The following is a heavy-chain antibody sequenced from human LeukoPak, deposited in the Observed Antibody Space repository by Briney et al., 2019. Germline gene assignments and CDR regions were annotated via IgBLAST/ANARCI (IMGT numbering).Heavy chain of an antibody. D-gene: IGHD4-17*01. V-gene: IGHV3-15*01. CDR3: AKDQDYGDDMLDY. J-gene: IGHJ4*02. CDR2: IKSKTDGGTT. Sequence: GGSLRLSCAASGFTFSNAWMSWVRQAPGKGLEWVGRIKSKTDGGTTDYAAPVKGRFTISRDDSKNTLYLQMNSLKTEDTAVYYCAKDQDYGDDMLDYWGQGTLVTVSS. CDR1: GFTFSNAW.